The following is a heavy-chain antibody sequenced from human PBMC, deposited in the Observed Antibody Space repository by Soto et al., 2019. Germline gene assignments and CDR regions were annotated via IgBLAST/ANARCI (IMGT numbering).Heavy chain of an antibody. CDR1: GGSFSGYY. D-gene: IGHD4-17*01. CDR3: ARAPFAVTRKYYFDY. Sequence: SETLSLTCAVYGGSFSGYYWSWIRQPPGKGLEWIGEINHSGSTNYNPSLKSRVTISVDTSKNQFSLKLSSVTAADTAVYYCARAPFAVTRKYYFDYWGQGTLVTVSS. J-gene: IGHJ4*02. CDR2: INHSGST. V-gene: IGHV4-34*01.